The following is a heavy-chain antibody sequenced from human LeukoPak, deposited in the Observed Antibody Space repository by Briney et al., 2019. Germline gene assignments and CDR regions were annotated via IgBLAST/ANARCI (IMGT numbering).Heavy chain of an antibody. Sequence: ASVKVSCKASGYTFTSYGISWVRQAPGQGLEWMGWISAYNGNTNYAQKLQGRVTMTTDTSTSTAYMELSSLRSEDTAVYYCATVMVHKAWYYFDYWGQGTLVTVSS. CDR1: GYTFTSYG. CDR2: ISAYNGNT. CDR3: ATVMVHKAWYYFDY. J-gene: IGHJ4*02. V-gene: IGHV1-18*01. D-gene: IGHD2-8*01.